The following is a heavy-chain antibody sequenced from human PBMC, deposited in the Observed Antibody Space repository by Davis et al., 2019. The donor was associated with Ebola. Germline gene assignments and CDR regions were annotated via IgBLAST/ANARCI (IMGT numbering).Heavy chain of an antibody. Sequence: MPSETLSLTCTVSGVSISTYYWNWVRQTPGKGLEWIGYIYDTGITNYNPFLKSRVTISVDTSKNQFSLKLSSVTAADTAVYYCARGWRYSSGWNQSGRFDYGGQGTLVTVSS. D-gene: IGHD6-19*01. CDR2: IYDTGIT. CDR1: GVSISTYY. CDR3: ARGWRYSSGWNQSGRFDY. J-gene: IGHJ4*02. V-gene: IGHV4-59*12.